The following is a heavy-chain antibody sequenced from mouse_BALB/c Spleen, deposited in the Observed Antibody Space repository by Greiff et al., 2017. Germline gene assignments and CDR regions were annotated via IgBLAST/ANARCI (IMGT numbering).Heavy chain of an antibody. D-gene: IGHD2-1*01. CDR2: IWGDGST. CDR3: ARMGNYDAMDY. CDR1: GFSLTGYG. V-gene: IGHV2-6-7*01. J-gene: IGHJ4*01. Sequence: QVQLKQSGPGLVAPSQSLSITCTVSGFSLTGYGVNWVRQPPGKGLEWLGMIWGDGSTDYNSALKSRLSISKDNSKSQVFLKMNSLQTDDTARYYCARMGNYDAMDYWGQGTSVTVSS.